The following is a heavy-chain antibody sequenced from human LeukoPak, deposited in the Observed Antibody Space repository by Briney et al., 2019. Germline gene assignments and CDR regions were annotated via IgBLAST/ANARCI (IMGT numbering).Heavy chain of an antibody. J-gene: IGHJ4*02. D-gene: IGHD4-17*01. V-gene: IGHV3-30-3*01. CDR1: GFTFSSYA. Sequence: GGSLRLSCAASGFTFSSYAMHWVRQAPGKGLEWVAVISYDGSNKYYADSVKGRFTISRDNSKNTLYLQMNSLRAEDTAVYYCARAETTVTNLDYWGQGTLVTVSS. CDR2: ISYDGSNK. CDR3: ARAETTVTNLDY.